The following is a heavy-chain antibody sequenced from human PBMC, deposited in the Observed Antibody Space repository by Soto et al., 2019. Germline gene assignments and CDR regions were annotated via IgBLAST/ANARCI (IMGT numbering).Heavy chain of an antibody. CDR3: ARRFLPYYFGMDV. V-gene: IGHV1-8*02. Sequence: ASVKVSCKASGYTFTGYYMHWVRQAPGQVLEWLGCMNSNSGNTGYALKFQGRVTMTRNISISTAYMELSRLRSEDTAVYYCARRFLPYYFGMDVWGQGTTVTVSS. CDR2: MNSNSGNT. J-gene: IGHJ6*02. CDR1: GYTFTGYY. D-gene: IGHD3-10*01.